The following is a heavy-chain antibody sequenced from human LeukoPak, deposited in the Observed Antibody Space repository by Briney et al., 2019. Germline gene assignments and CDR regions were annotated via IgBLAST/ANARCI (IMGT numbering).Heavy chain of an antibody. V-gene: IGHV3-21*01. CDR1: GFTFSSYS. D-gene: IGHD1-26*01. Sequence: GGSLRLSCAASGFTFSSYSMNWVRQAPGKGLEWVSSISSSSSYIYYADSVKGRFTISRDNAKNSLYLQMNSLRAEDTAVYYCARASGSYFIDHWGQGTLVTVSS. J-gene: IGHJ4*02. CDR3: ARASGSYFIDH. CDR2: ISSSSSYI.